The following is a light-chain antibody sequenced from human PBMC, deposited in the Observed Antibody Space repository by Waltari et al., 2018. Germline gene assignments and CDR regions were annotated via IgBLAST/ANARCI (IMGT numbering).Light chain of an antibody. CDR1: DSNIGAGYA. V-gene: IGLV1-40*01. CDR3: QSYDRSLTGSWV. J-gene: IGLJ3*02. CDR2: GNT. Sequence: QSVLPQPPSVSGAPGQRLTISCTRSDSNIGAGYAVHSYQQLPGTAPKLLIYGNTNRPSGVPDRFSGSKSGTSGSLAITGLQAEDEAYYYCQSYDRSLTGSWVFGGGTKLTVL.